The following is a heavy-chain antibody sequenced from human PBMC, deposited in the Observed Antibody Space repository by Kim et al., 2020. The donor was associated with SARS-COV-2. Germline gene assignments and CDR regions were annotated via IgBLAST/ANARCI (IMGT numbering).Heavy chain of an antibody. Sequence: SETLSLTCAVYGRSFSGYYWSWIRQPPGKGLEWIGEINHSGSTNYNPSLKSRVTISVDTSKNQFSLKLSSVTAADTDVYYCAGYYYYYGMDIWGQGTTVT. J-gene: IGHJ6*02. V-gene: IGHV4-34*01. CDR1: GRSFSGYY. CDR3: AGYYYYYGMDI. CDR2: INHSGST.